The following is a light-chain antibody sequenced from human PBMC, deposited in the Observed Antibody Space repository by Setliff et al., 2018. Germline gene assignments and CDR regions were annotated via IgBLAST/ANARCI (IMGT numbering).Light chain of an antibody. Sequence: QSVLTQPPSASGSPGQSVTISCTGTSSDISVYNYVSWYQQHPGKAPKLMIYGVSKRPSGVPDRFSGSKSGNTASLTISGLQPEDEADYYCSSYEGGNNYVFGSGTKVTVL. J-gene: IGLJ1*01. CDR1: SSDISVYNY. CDR3: SSYEGGNNYV. V-gene: IGLV2-8*01. CDR2: GVS.